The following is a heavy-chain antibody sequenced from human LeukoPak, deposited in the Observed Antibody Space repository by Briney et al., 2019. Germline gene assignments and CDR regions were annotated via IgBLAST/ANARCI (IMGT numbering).Heavy chain of an antibody. J-gene: IGHJ4*02. CDR3: TTDEVNDSSGYYFPQSDLY. Sequence: GGSLRLSCAASGFTFSSYWMSWVRQAPGKGLEWVANIKQDGSEKYYVDSVKGRFTISRDNAKNSLYLQMNSLKTEDTAVYYCTTDEVNDSSGYYFPQSDLYWGQGTLVTVSS. V-gene: IGHV3-7*03. D-gene: IGHD3-22*01. CDR2: IKQDGSEK. CDR1: GFTFSSYW.